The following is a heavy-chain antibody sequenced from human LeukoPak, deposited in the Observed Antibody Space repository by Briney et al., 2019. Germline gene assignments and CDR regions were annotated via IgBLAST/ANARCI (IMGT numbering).Heavy chain of an antibody. D-gene: IGHD2-2*01. Sequence: GGSLRLSYAASGFTFSSYAMHWVRQAPGKGLEWVSAISGSGGSTYYADSVKGRFTISRDNSKNTLYLQMNSLRAEDTAVYYCAKLRVPAAGYDYWGQGTLVTVSS. CDR2: ISGSGGST. V-gene: IGHV3-23*01. CDR1: GFTFSSYA. CDR3: AKLRVPAAGYDY. J-gene: IGHJ4*02.